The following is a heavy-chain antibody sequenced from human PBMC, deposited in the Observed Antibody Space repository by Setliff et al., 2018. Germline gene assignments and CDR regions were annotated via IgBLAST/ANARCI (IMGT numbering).Heavy chain of an antibody. V-gene: IGHV3-23*01. CDR2: ISGSGGSA. Sequence: GGSLRLSCAASGFTVSTYAMSWVRQAPGKGLEWVSVISGSGGSAYYADSVKGRFTISRDNSKNTLYLQMNSLRAEDTAVYYCARDFSTGSSSWGQGTLVTVSS. J-gene: IGHJ5*02. CDR1: GFTVSTYA. CDR3: ARDFSTGSSS. D-gene: IGHD2-8*02.